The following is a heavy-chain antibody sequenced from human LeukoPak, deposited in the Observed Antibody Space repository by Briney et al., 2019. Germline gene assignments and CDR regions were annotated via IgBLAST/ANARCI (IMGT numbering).Heavy chain of an antibody. CDR2: IYYSGST. J-gene: IGHJ4*02. D-gene: IGHD3-10*01. Sequence: XXIGYIYYSGSTYYNPSLKSRVTISVDTSKNQFSLKLSSVTAADTAVYYCARGAGPRPFDYWGQGTLVTVSS. V-gene: IGHV4-30-4*01. CDR3: ARGAGPRPFDY.